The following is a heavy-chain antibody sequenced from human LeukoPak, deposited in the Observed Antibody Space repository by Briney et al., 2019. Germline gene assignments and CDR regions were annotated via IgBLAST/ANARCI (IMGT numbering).Heavy chain of an antibody. CDR1: GYTFTSYY. CDR3: ARDGYSGSYYSAFDI. Sequence: ASVKVSCKASGYTFTSYYMHWVRQAPGQGLEWMGWINTNTGNPTYAQGLTGRFVFSLDTSVSTAYLQISSLQAEDTAVYYCARDGYSGSYYSAFDIWGQGTMVTVSS. J-gene: IGHJ3*02. CDR2: INTNTGNP. V-gene: IGHV7-4-1*02. D-gene: IGHD1-26*01.